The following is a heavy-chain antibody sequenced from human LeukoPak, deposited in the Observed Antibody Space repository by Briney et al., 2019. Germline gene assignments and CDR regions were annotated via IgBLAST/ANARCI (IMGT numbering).Heavy chain of an antibody. CDR2: VSGSGGST. D-gene: IGHD3-3*01. Sequence: GGSLRLSCAASGFTFSSYAMSWVRQAPGKGLEWVSAVSGSGGSTYYADSVKGRFTISRDNSKNTLYLQMNSLRAEDTAVYYCAKDPPSWRLYGMDVWGQGTTVTVSS. V-gene: IGHV3-23*01. J-gene: IGHJ6*02. CDR3: AKDPPSWRLYGMDV. CDR1: GFTFSSYA.